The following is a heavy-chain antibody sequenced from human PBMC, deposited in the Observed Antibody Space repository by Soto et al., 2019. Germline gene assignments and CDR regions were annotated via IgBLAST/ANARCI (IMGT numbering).Heavy chain of an antibody. CDR1: GDSVSSNSAA. CDR3: ARDRSSGWYREFWFDP. V-gene: IGHV6-1*01. J-gene: IGHJ5*02. D-gene: IGHD6-19*01. Sequence: PSQTLLLTCAISGDSVSSNSAAWNWIRQSPSRGLEWLGRTYYRSKWYNDYAVSVKSRITINPDTSKNQFSLQLNSVSPEDTAVYYCARDRSSGWYREFWFDPWGQGTLVTVSS. CDR2: TYYRSKWYN.